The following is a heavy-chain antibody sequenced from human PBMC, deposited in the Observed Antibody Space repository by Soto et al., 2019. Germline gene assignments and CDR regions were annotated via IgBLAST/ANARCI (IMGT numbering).Heavy chain of an antibody. CDR2: WNHSGST. CDR3: VRGARLGKEPNYAFDI. D-gene: IGHD1-26*01. CDR1: GGSFSGYY. J-gene: IGHJ3*02. V-gene: IGHV4-34*01. Sequence: PSETLSLTCAVYGGSFSGYYWSWIRQPPAKGRAWSGEWNHSGSTNHNPYLKSRVTISVDTSKDQFSLQLSAVTAADTAVDYCVRGARLGKEPNYAFDIWGQGTMVTVSS.